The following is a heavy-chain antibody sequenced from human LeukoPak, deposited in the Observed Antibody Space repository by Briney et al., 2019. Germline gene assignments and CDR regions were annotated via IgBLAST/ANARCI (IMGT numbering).Heavy chain of an antibody. V-gene: IGHV1-18*01. D-gene: IGHD3-16*02. CDR3: ARDQYDSVWDSHRPYFDY. CDR2: ISVYNGNT. Sequence: ASVKVSCEASGYTFSSYGISWVRQAPGQGLEWMGWISVYNGNTKYAQKFQGRVTMTTDTFTSTAYMEVTSLRSDDTAVYYCARDQYDSVWDSHRPYFDYWGQGTLVTVSS. CDR1: GYTFSSYG. J-gene: IGHJ4*02.